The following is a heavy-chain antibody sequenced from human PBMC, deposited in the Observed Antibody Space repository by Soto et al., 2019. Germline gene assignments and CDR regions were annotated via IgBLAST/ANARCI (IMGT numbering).Heavy chain of an antibody. J-gene: IGHJ4*02. CDR1: EFTFSDYY. V-gene: IGHV3-11*04. CDR3: ARDLEYCSSTSCYGLIDY. Sequence: GGSLRLSCATSEFTFSDYYMGWIRQAPGKGLEWVSYISSSGSTIYYADSVKGRFTISRDNSKNSLYLQMNSLRAEDTAVYYCARDLEYCSSTSCYGLIDYWGQGTLVTVSS. CDR2: ISSSGSTI. D-gene: IGHD2-2*01.